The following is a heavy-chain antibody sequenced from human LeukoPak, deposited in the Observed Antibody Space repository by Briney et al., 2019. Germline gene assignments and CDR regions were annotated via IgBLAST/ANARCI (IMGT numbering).Heavy chain of an antibody. J-gene: IGHJ1*01. CDR3: TRGLHYDDSTGWEH. Sequence: GASLTLSCEASGFSFESYAMAWVRQAPGKGLQWVSGISGHDGATYYADSMKGRFTISRDNSKDTVYLRMSSLTVADTPVYFCTRGLHYDDSTGWEHWGQGTLRTVS. D-gene: IGHD3/OR15-3a*01. V-gene: IGHV3-23*01. CDR2: ISGHDGAT. CDR1: GFSFESYA.